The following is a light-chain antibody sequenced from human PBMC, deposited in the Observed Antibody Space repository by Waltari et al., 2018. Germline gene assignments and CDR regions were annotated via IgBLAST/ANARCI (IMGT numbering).Light chain of an antibody. CDR2: DAS. V-gene: IGKV3-11*01. J-gene: IGKJ4*01. CDR3: QERSNWPGGS. Sequence: EIVLTQSPATLSLSPGERATLSCRASQSVNSYLAWYQQKPGQAPRLLIYDASNGATGIPARFVGSGSGTDFSLTISSLEAEDFAVYYCQERSNWPGGSFGGGTKVDIK. CDR1: QSVNSY.